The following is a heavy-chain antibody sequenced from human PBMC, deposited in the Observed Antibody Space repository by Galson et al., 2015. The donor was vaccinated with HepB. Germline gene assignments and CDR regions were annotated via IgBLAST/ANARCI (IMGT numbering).Heavy chain of an antibody. J-gene: IGHJ4*02. CDR1: GFTFSNAW. Sequence: SLRLSCAASGFTFSNAWMNWVRQAPGKGLEWVGRIKSKTDGGTTDYAAPVKGRFTISRDDSKNTLYLQMNGLKTEDTAVYYCTTDWSVAGITSDYWGQGTLVTVSS. V-gene: IGHV3-15*07. CDR2: IKSKTDGGTT. D-gene: IGHD6-19*01. CDR3: TTDWSVAGITSDY.